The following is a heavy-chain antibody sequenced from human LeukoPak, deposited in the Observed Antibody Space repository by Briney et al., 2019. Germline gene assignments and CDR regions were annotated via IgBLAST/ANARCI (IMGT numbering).Heavy chain of an antibody. CDR1: GFTFSSYW. D-gene: IGHD6-13*01. V-gene: IGHV3-7*01. CDR3: ARDNMRDGGIAAAGTDY. J-gene: IGHJ4*02. Sequence: GGSLRLSCAASGFTFSSYWMSWVRQAPGKGLEWVANIKQDGSEKYYVDSVKGRLTISRDNSKNSLYLQMNSLRAEDTAVYYCARDNMRDGGIAAAGTDYWGQGTLVTVSS. CDR2: IKQDGSEK.